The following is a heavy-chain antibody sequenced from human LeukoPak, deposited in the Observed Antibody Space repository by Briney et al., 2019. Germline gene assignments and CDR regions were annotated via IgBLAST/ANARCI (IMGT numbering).Heavy chain of an antibody. Sequence: SETLSLTCAVYGGSFSGYYWSWIRQPPGKGLEWIGEINHSGSTNYNPSLKSRVTISVDTSKNQFSLKLRSVTAADTAVYYCARGSAGESSGYYDYWGQGTWSPSPQ. CDR3: ARGSAGESSGYYDY. CDR1: GGSFSGYY. V-gene: IGHV4-34*01. J-gene: IGHJ4*02. CDR2: INHSGST. D-gene: IGHD3-22*01.